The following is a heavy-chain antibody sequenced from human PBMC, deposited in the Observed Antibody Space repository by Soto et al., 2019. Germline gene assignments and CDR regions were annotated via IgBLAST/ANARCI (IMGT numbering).Heavy chain of an antibody. CDR1: GFTFNDHY. V-gene: IGHV3-11*01. CDR2: ISDGGSEI. D-gene: IGHD3-3*01. J-gene: IGHJ6*02. Sequence: QVQLVESGGGLVKPGGSLRISCAASGFTFNDHYMSWFRQAPGKGLEWISFISDGGSEIYYADSVRGRFTISRDNAKNSLSLQMNSMRPDDTAVYYCAREGKPSTYIGLSDWGQGATVTVSS. CDR3: AREGKPSTYIGLSD.